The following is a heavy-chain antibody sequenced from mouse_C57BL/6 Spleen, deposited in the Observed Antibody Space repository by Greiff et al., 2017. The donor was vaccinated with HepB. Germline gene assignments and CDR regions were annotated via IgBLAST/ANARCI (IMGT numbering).Heavy chain of an antibody. Sequence: EVQLQQSGPELVKPGASVKIPCKASGYTFTDYNMDWVKQSHGKSLEWIGDINPNNGGTIYNQKFKGKATLTVDKSSSTAYMELRSLTSEDTAVYYCARTVVARWYFDVWGTGTTVTVSS. CDR3: ARTVVARWYFDV. CDR1: GYTFTDYN. V-gene: IGHV1-18*01. D-gene: IGHD1-1*01. J-gene: IGHJ1*03. CDR2: INPNNGGT.